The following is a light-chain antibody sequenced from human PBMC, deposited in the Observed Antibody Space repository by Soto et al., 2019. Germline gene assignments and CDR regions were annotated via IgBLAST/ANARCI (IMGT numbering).Light chain of an antibody. J-gene: IGKJ1*01. CDR2: GAS. Sequence: EIVMTQSPGTLSLSPGEKATLFCRASQSVSSSHLAWYRQKPGQAPGLLIYGASHRATGIPDRFSGSGSGTDFTLTISRLEPEDSAVYYCQQYLNLPRTFGQGTKVEI. CDR3: QQYLNLPRT. CDR1: QSVSSSH. V-gene: IGKV3-20*01.